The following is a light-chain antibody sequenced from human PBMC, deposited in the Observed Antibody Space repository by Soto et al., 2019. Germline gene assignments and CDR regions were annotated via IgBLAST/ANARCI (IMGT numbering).Light chain of an antibody. CDR3: GSYRISTAV. V-gene: IGLV1-44*01. CDR2: TNN. Sequence: QSVLTQPPSASGTPGQRVTISCSGGSSNIGINTVNWYQQFPGTAPKVLIHTNNQRPSGVPDRFSGSKSGTSASLAISGLQSEDEADYYCGSYRISTAVFGTGTKVTVL. J-gene: IGLJ1*01. CDR1: SSNIGINT.